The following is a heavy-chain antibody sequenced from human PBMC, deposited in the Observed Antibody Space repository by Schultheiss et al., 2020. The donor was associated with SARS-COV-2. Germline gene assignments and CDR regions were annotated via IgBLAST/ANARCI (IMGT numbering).Heavy chain of an antibody. J-gene: IGHJ6*02. CDR3: ARSRGYYYGMDV. CDR1: GGSISSYY. Sequence: SETLSLTCTVSGGSISSYYWSWIRQHPGKGLEWIGYIYYSGSTNYNPSLKSRVTISVDTSKNQFSLKLSSVTAADTAVYYCARSRGYYYGMDVWGQGTTVTVSS. CDR2: IYYSGST. V-gene: IGHV4-59*08. D-gene: IGHD3-10*01.